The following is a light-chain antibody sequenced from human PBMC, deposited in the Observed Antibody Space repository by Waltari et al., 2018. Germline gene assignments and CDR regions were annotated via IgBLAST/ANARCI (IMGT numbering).Light chain of an antibody. CDR2: GAS. Sequence: EIVLTQSPGTLSLSPGERATLSCWASQSVSSSYLAWYQQKPGQAPRLLINGASSRATGIPDRFSGSGSGTDFTLTISRLEPEDFAVYYCQQYGSSPRFTFGPGTKVDIK. V-gene: IGKV3-20*01. J-gene: IGKJ3*01. CDR3: QQYGSSPRFT. CDR1: QSVSSSY.